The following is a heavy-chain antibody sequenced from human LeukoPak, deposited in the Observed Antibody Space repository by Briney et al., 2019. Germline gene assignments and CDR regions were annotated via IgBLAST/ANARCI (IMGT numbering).Heavy chain of an antibody. D-gene: IGHD6-25*01. J-gene: IGHJ4*02. CDR1: KFTFKNYG. Sequence: RGSLRLSCAASKFTFKNYGMHWVRQAPGKGLEWVGVIWYDGSNKYYADSVQGRFTISRDNSKNMLYLQMDSLRVEDTAVYYCTRDAAASFDYWGQGTLVTVSS. CDR3: TRDAAASFDY. CDR2: IWYDGSNK. V-gene: IGHV3-33*01.